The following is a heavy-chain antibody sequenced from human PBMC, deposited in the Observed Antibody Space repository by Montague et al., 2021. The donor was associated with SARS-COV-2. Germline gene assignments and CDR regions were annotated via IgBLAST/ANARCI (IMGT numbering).Heavy chain of an antibody. CDR3: ARGTQHEWSGDYFHYHGMDV. V-gene: IGHV3-66*02. J-gene: IGHJ6*02. D-gene: IGHD3-3*01. CDR2: IYTGGAT. CDR1: GFSVSSKY. Sequence: SLRLSCPTSGFSVSSKYMSWVRQAPGKGLEWVSLIYTGGATWYSDSVKGRFSISRDNSMNAVYLQMNSLRSEDTAVYYCARGTQHEWSGDYFHYHGMDVWGQGTTVTVSS.